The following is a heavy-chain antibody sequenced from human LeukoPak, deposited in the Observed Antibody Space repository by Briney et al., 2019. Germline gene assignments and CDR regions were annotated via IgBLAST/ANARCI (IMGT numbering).Heavy chain of an antibody. D-gene: IGHD6-19*01. J-gene: IGHJ4*02. CDR1: GFTFSSYA. Sequence: QPGGSLRLSCAASGFTFSSYAMSWVRQAPGKGLEWVAVISYDGSNKYYADSVKGRFTISRDNSKNTLYLQMNSLRAEDTAVYYCARSSSSGWYYFDYWGQGTLVTVSS. V-gene: IGHV3-30-3*01. CDR2: ISYDGSNK. CDR3: ARSSSSGWYYFDY.